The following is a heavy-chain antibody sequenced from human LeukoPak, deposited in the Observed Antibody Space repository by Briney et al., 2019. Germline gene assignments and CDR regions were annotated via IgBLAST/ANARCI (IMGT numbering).Heavy chain of an antibody. V-gene: IGHV4-34*01. CDR2: INHSGST. CDR3: ARGSGYGYRY. D-gene: IGHD5-18*01. Sequence: SETLSLTCAVYGGSFSGYYWSWIRQPPGKGLEWIGEINHSGSTNYNPSLKSRVTISVDTSKNQFSLKLSSVTTADTAVYYCARGSGYGYRYWGQGTLVTVSS. J-gene: IGHJ4*02. CDR1: GGSFSGYY.